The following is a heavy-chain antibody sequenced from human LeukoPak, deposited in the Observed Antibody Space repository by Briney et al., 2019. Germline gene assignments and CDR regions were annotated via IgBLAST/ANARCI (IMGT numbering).Heavy chain of an antibody. J-gene: IGHJ5*02. CDR3: ARSVAGITWFDP. D-gene: IGHD6-19*01. CDR2: IRYDGSNE. V-gene: IGHV3-30*02. Sequence: GKSLRLACTASGFTFSNSGMHWVRQAPGKGLEWVAFIRYDGSNEFYVDSVKGRFTISRDNSMNTLNLQMSSLRPEGTAVYYCARSVAGITWFDPWGQGTLVTVSS. CDR1: GFTFSNSG.